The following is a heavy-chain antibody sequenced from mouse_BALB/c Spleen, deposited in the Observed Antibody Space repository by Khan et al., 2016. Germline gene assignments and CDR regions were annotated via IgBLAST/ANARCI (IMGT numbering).Heavy chain of an antibody. V-gene: IGHV6-6*01. CDR1: GFTFSDAW. CDR3: TRHGYYVTMDY. D-gene: IGHD2-3*01. J-gene: IGHJ4*01. Sequence: EVKLEESGGGLVQPGGSLKLSCAASGFTFSDAWMDWVRQSPEKGLEWVAEIRSKANNHATYYAESVKGRFTISRDDSKRSVYRQMNSLRAEDNGIYYWTRHGYYVTMDYWGQGTSVTVSA. CDR2: IRSKANNHAT.